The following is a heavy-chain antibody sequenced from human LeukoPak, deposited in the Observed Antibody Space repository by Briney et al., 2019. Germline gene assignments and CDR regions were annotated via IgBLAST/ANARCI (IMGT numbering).Heavy chain of an antibody. CDR3: AKVTYGSGTYGAFDY. CDR2: ISGSGDNT. D-gene: IGHD3-10*01. J-gene: IGHJ4*02. CDR1: GFTVSSNY. V-gene: IGHV3-23*01. Sequence: GGSLRLSCAASGFTVSSNYMSWVRQAPGRGLEWVSTISGSGDNTYYADSVKGRFTISRDNSKNTLYLQMNSLRAEDTAVYYCAKVTYGSGTYGAFDYWGQGTLVTVSS.